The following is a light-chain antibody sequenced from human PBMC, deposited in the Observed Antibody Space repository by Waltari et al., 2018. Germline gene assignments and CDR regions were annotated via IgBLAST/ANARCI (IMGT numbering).Light chain of an antibody. CDR3: QQYNDWPPLT. Sequence: EIVMTQSPASLSVSPGERATLPCRASQSVNSALAWYQQKPGQAPRLLIYGASTRVTGIPARFSGSGSGTEFTLTISGLQSEDFAVYYCQQYNDWPPLTFGGGTKVEIK. V-gene: IGKV3-15*01. J-gene: IGKJ4*01. CDR1: QSVNSA. CDR2: GAS.